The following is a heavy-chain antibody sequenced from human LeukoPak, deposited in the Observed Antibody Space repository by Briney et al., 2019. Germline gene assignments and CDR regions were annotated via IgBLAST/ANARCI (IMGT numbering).Heavy chain of an antibody. CDR3: AKFASGSYYQGVDY. CDR2: VSGSGGST. D-gene: IGHD3-10*01. V-gene: IGHV3-23*01. CDR1: GFTFSSYA. J-gene: IGHJ4*02. Sequence: PGGSLRLSCAPSGFTFSSYAMSWVRQAPGKGLEWVSAVSGSGGSTYYADSVKGRFTISRDNSKNTLYLQMNSLRAEDTAVYYCAKFASGSYYQGVDYWGQGTLVTVSS.